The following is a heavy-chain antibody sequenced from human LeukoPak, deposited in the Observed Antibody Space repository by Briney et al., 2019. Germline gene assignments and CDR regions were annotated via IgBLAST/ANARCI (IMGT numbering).Heavy chain of an antibody. CDR3: ARGKRMASSSWHYYYYGMDV. D-gene: IGHD6-13*01. J-gene: IGHJ6*02. CDR1: GGSFSGYY. CDR2: INHSGST. V-gene: IGHV4-34*01. Sequence: PSETLSLTCAVYGGSFSGYYWSWLRQPPGKGLEWIGEINHSGSTNYNPSLKSRVTISVDTSKNQFSLKLSSVTAADTAVYYCARGKRMASSSWHYYYYGMDVWGQGTTVTVSS.